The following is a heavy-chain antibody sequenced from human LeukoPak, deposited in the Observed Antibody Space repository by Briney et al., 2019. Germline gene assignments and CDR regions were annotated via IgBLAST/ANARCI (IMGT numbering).Heavy chain of an antibody. J-gene: IGHJ6*03. V-gene: IGHV3-11*04. CDR3: AKVGPAATHPTTKGGYYYYYMDV. CDR1: GLTLSDDH. Sequence: PGGSLRLSCAASGLTLSDDHMTWVRQAPGKGLESVLIMTTSGNIKSSADSVKGRFTISRDNSKNTLYLQMNSLRAEDTAVYYCAKVGPAATHPTTKGGYYYYYMDVWGKGTRSPSP. D-gene: IGHD2-2*01. CDR2: MTTSGNIK.